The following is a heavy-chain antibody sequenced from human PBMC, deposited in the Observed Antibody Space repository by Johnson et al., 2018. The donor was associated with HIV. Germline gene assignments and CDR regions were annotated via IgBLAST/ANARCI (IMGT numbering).Heavy chain of an antibody. J-gene: IGHJ3*02. D-gene: IGHD6-6*01. V-gene: IGHV3-33*06. CDR2: IWYDGSNK. Sequence: QVQLVESGGGVVQPGRSLRLSCAASGFTFSSYGMHWVRQAPGKGLEWVAVIWYDGSNKYYADSVKGRFTISRDNSKNTLYLQMNSLRAEDTAVYSCAKQQLVPDDAFDIWGQGTMVNVSS. CDR1: GFTFSSYG. CDR3: AKQQLVPDDAFDI.